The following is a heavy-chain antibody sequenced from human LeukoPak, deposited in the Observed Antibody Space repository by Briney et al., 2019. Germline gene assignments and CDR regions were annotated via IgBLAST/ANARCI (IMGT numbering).Heavy chain of an antibody. V-gene: IGHV4-4*07. D-gene: IGHD6-6*01. CDR3: AGEYSSSSGKNAFDV. CDR1: GGSISTYY. Sequence: SETLSLTCTVSGGSISTYYWSLIRQPAGKGLEWIGRIYASGNTNYNPSLKSRVTMSLDTSKNQFSLRLTPVTAADTAVYYCAGEYSSSSGKNAFDVWGQGTMVTVSS. J-gene: IGHJ3*01. CDR2: IYASGNT.